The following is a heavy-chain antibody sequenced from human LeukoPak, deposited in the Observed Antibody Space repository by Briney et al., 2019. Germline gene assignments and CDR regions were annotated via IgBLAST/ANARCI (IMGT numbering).Heavy chain of an antibody. CDR3: ARDRSGYDPYYYYYMDV. V-gene: IGHV3-48*01. CDR2: ISSSSSTI. CDR1: GFTFSSYS. J-gene: IGHJ6*03. Sequence: GGSLRLSCAAPGFTFSSYSMNWVRQAPGKGLEWVSYISSSSSTIYYADSVKGRFTISRDNAKNSLYLQMNSLRAEDTAVYYCARDRSGYDPYYYYYMDVWGKGTTVTVSS. D-gene: IGHD5-12*01.